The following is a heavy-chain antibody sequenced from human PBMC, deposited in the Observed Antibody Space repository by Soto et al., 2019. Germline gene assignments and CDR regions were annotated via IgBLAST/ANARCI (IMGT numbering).Heavy chain of an antibody. CDR1: GYSFATSG. J-gene: IGHJ4*02. V-gene: IGHV1-18*01. CDR3: ASAGQYYDASGYAD. CDR2: ISVYNGNT. Sequence: QVKLVQSGTEVKKPGASIKVSCKASGYSFATSGMTWVRQAPGQGLEWMGWISVYNGNTKYDQNLKDRVTMTTAKSTNTAYLEVRNLRSDGAAVYYCASAGQYYDASGYADWGQGTLVTVSS. D-gene: IGHD3-22*01.